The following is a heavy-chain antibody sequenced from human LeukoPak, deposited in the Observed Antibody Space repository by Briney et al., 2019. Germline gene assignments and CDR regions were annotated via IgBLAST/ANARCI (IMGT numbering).Heavy chain of an antibody. J-gene: IGHJ4*02. Sequence: ETLSLTCTVSGGSISSYYWSWIRQPPGKGLEWIGYIYYSGSTNYNPSLKSRVTISVDTSKNQFSLKLSSVTAADTAVYYCARGGWLQLMDYWGQGTLVTVSS. CDR1: GGSISSYY. CDR3: ARGGWLQLMDY. V-gene: IGHV4-59*01. D-gene: IGHD5-24*01. CDR2: IYYSGST.